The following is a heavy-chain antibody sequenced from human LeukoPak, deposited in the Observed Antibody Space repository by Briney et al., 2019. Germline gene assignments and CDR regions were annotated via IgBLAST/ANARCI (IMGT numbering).Heavy chain of an antibody. V-gene: IGHV4-34*01. J-gene: IGHJ5*02. CDR3: ARLPWAVNSNWFDP. D-gene: IGHD1-26*01. CDR1: GGSFSGYY. CDR2: INHSGST. Sequence: PSETLSLTCAVYGGSFSGYYWSWIRQPPGKGLEWIGEINHSGSTNYNPSLKSRVTISVDTSKNQFSLKLSSETAADTAVYYCARLPWAVNSNWFDPWGQGTLVTVSS.